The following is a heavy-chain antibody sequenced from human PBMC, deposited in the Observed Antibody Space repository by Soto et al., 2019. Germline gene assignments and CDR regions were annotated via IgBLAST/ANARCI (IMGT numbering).Heavy chain of an antibody. J-gene: IGHJ4*02. CDR2: ISGSGGST. D-gene: IGHD3-22*01. V-gene: IGHV3-23*01. CDR3: AKDPVKYYYDRSGYYEYYFDY. CDR1: GFTFSSYA. Sequence: GSLRLSCAASGFTFSSYAMSWVRQAPGKGLEWVSAISGSGGSTYYADSVKGRFTISRDNSKNTLYLQMNSLRAEDTAVYYCAKDPVKYYYDRSGYYEYYFDYWGQGTLATVSS.